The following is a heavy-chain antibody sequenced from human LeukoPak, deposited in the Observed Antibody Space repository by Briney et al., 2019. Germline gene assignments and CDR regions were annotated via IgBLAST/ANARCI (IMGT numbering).Heavy chain of an antibody. CDR2: IYNGVNT. CDR3: ARSRAFNSGAFDP. V-gene: IGHV4-61*01. CDR1: GASVSSASS. J-gene: IGHJ5*02. Sequence: SETLSLTCTVSGASVSSASSWSWIRQPPGKGVEWIAHIYNGVNTNYNPSLKSRVTISVDTSKNQFSLRLNSVTAADTAVYYCARSRAFNSGAFDPWGQGSLVTVSS. D-gene: IGHD1-26*01.